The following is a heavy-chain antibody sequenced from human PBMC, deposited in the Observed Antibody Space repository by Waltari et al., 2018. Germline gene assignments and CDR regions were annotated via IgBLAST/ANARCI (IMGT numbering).Heavy chain of an antibody. CDR3: AREASGIDY. D-gene: IGHD3-10*01. Sequence: QVQLVESGGGVVQPGRSLRLSCAASGFTFSSKGMHWVRQAPGKGLEWVAVIWYDGSNKYYADSVKGRFTISRDNSKNTLYLQMNSLRAEDTAVYYCAREASGIDYWGQGTLVTVSS. CDR1: GFTFSSKG. J-gene: IGHJ4*02. V-gene: IGHV3-33*01. CDR2: IWYDGSNK.